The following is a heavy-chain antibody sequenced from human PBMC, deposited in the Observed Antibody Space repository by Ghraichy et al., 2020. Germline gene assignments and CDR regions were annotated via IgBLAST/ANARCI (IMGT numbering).Heavy chain of an antibody. CDR3: ATAGYSYGYFPFDY. D-gene: IGHD5-18*01. CDR1: GFTVSSNY. Sequence: GSLRLSCAASGFTVSSNYMSWVRQAPGKGLEWVSVIYSGGSTYYADSVKGRFTISRDNSKNTLYLQMNSLRAEDTAVYYCATAGYSYGYFPFDYWGQGTLVTVSS. CDR2: IYSGGST. V-gene: IGHV3-66*01. J-gene: IGHJ4*02.